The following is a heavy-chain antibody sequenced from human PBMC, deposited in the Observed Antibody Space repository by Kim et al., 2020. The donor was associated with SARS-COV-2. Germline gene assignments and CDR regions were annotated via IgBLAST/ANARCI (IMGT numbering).Heavy chain of an antibody. CDR3: ATEGGTSGRCGYFDS. V-gene: IGHV3-30-3*01. CDR1: GLYI. Sequence: GGSLRLSCWTSGLYIIHWVRQAPGKGLEWVAAMSFDGFSNYFVDSVKGRFTISRDDSKNAVYLELNSLRDEDSAVYYCATEGGTSGRCGYFDSWGQGTLVTVSS. J-gene: IGHJ4*02. CDR2: MSFDGFSN. D-gene: IGHD2-15*01.